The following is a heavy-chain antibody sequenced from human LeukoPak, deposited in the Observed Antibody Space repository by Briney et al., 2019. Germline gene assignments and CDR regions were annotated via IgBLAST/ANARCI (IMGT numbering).Heavy chain of an antibody. CDR2: IYASGNS. CDR3: ATAGWQWLAFDY. CDR1: GGSISSGTYN. V-gene: IGHV4-61*02. J-gene: IGHJ4*02. Sequence: SETLSLTCSVSGGSISSGTYNWSWIRQPAGKGLEWIGRIYASGNSNYNPPLKSRVTISVDTSKNQFSLKLSSVTAADTAVYYCATAGWQWLAFDYWGQGTLVTVSS. D-gene: IGHD6-19*01.